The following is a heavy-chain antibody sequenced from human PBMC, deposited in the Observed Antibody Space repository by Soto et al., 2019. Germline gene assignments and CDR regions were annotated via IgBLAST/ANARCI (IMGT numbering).Heavy chain of an antibody. J-gene: IGHJ6*02. D-gene: IGHD2-15*01. CDR2: ISSNGGST. CDR1: GFTFSSYA. Sequence: GGSLGLSCSASGFTFSSYAMHWVRQAPGKGLEYVSAISSNGGSTYYADSVKGRFTISRDNSKNTLYLQMSSLRAEDTAVYYCVKDLSRTGGYYYYYYGMDVWGQGTTVTVSS. CDR3: VKDLSRTGGYYYYYYGMDV. V-gene: IGHV3-64D*08.